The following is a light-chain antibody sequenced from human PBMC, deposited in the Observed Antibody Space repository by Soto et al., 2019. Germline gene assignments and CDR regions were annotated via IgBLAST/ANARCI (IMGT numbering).Light chain of an antibody. Sequence: QSLLTQPASVSGSPGQSITISCTGTSSDFGNYNLVSWYQQHPGKVPKLILFEVNKRPSGVSGRFSGSKSRNTASLTISGLQAEDEADYYCCSFTSSNTHVFGTGTKVTVL. CDR2: EVN. CDR1: SSDFGNYNL. J-gene: IGLJ1*01. V-gene: IGLV2-23*02. CDR3: CSFTSSNTHV.